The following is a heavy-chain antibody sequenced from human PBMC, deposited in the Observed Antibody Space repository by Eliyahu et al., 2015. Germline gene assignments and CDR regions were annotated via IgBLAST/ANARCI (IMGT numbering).Heavy chain of an antibody. J-gene: IGHJ4*02. D-gene: IGHD5-12*01. Sequence: QVQLVQSGAEVKKPGASVKVSXKAXGSTFTSSYXXXVRQAPGQGLEWMGIINPSGGGTSYAQKFQDRVTMTRDTSTSTVYMELSSLRSEDTAVYYCARVGGIYIAYPQPLDYWGQGTLVSVSS. CDR2: INPSGGGT. V-gene: IGHV1-46*01. CDR3: ARVGGIYIAYPQPLDY. CDR1: GSTFTSSY.